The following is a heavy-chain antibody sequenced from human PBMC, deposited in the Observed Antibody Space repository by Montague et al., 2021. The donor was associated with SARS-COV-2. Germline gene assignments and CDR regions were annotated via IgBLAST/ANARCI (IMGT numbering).Heavy chain of an antibody. CDR2: NSDRGRS. J-gene: IGHJ6*02. Sequence: SETLSLTCTVSGGSVGGYFWSWIRQPPGKGLEWIGFNSDRGRSNYNPSLRSRVAISIDTANNRLSLNLGSVTAADTAVYYCAREYRLQYWEWTGTRYDYYGMDIWGQGTTVTVSS. CDR1: GGSVGGYF. D-gene: IGHD4-11*01. CDR3: AREYRLQYWEWTGTRYDYYGMDI. V-gene: IGHV4-59*02.